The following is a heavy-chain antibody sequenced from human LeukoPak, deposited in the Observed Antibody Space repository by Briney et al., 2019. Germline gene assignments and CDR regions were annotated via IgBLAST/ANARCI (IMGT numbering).Heavy chain of an antibody. CDR1: GGSISSSTYY. D-gene: IGHD2-2*01. CDR3: ARGYCSINSCYYVS. V-gene: IGHV4-61*01. CDR2: IYHSGST. J-gene: IGHJ5*02. Sequence: PSETLSLTCSVSGGSISSSTYYWSWIRQPPGKGLEWIGYIYHSGSTKYNPSLESRVTISVDTSKNQFSLRLKSVTAADTAAYYCARGYCSINSCYYVSWGQGTLVTVSS.